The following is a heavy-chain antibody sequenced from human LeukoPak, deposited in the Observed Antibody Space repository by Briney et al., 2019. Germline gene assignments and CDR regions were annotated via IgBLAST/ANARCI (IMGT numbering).Heavy chain of an antibody. CDR1: GFTFSSYG. CDR2: ISYDGSNK. J-gene: IGHJ4*02. Sequence: GGSLRLSCAASGFTFSSYGMHWVRQAPGKGLEWVAVISYDGSNKYYADSVKGRFTISRDNSKNTPYLQMNSLRAEDTAVYYCARPSFTDYYGSGSYPGPLDYWGQGTLVTVSS. D-gene: IGHD3-10*01. CDR3: ARPSFTDYYGSGSYPGPLDY. V-gene: IGHV3-30*03.